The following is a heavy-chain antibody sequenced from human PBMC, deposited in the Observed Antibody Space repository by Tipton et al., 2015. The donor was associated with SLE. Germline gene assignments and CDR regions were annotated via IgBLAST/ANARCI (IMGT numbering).Heavy chain of an antibody. D-gene: IGHD1-26*01. CDR3: ARGGRYIGSYYYFDY. J-gene: IGHJ4*02. CDR1: GGSISSYY. Sequence: GLVKPSETLSLTCTVSGGSISSYYWSWIRQPPGKGLEWIGYIYYSGSTNYNPSRKSRVTISVDTSKNQFSLRLSSVTAADTAVYYCARGGRYIGSYYYFDYWGQGTLVTVSS. V-gene: IGHV4-59*08. CDR2: IYYSGST.